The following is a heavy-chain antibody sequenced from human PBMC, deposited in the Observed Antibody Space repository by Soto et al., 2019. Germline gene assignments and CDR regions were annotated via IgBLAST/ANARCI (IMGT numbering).Heavy chain of an antibody. CDR2: ISSSGSTI. CDR1: GFTFSSYE. V-gene: IGHV3-48*03. D-gene: IGHD6-6*01. J-gene: IGHJ4*02. Sequence: GGSLRLSCAASGFTFSSYEMNWVRQAPGKGLEWVSYISSSGSTIYYADSVKGRFTISRDNAKNSLYLQMNSLRAEDTAVYYCARDSVSSSRPVVPFDYWGQGTLVTVSS. CDR3: ARDSVSSSRPVVPFDY.